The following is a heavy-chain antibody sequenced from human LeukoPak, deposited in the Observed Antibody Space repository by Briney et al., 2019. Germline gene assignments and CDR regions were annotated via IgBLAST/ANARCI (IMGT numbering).Heavy chain of an antibody. CDR3: ARAHIVVVTAIPAKVAFDI. CDR1: GGSISSSSYY. CDR2: IYYSGST. J-gene: IGHJ3*02. D-gene: IGHD2-21*02. V-gene: IGHV4-39*07. Sequence: PSETLSLTCTVSGGSISSSSYYWGWIRQPPGKGLEWIGSIYYSGSTNYNPSLKSRVTISVDTSKNQFSLKLSSVTAADTAVYYCARAHIVVVTAIPAKVAFDIWGQGTMVTVSS.